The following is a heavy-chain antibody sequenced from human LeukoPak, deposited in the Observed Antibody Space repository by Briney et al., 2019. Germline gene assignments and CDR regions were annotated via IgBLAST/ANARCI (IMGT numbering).Heavy chain of an antibody. V-gene: IGHV6-1*01. CDR2: TYYRSKWYN. J-gene: IGHJ4*02. CDR1: GDSVSSNSAA. CDR3: ARSHDSSGYYNFDY. D-gene: IGHD3-22*01. Sequence: SQTLSLTCAISGDSVSSNSAAWNWIRQSPSRGLEWLGRTYYRSKWYNDYAVSVKSRITINPDTSKNQFSLQPNSVTPEDTAVYYCARSHDSSGYYNFDYWGQGTLVTVSS.